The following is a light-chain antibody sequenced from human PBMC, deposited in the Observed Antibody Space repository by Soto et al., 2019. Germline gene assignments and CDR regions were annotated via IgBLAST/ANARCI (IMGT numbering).Light chain of an antibody. Sequence: QSALTQPASVSGSPGQSITISCTGTSSDVGGYNYVSWYQQHPGKAPKLMIYDVTNRPSGVSNRFSGSKSGNTASLTISGLQAEEEADYYCYSYASSSSWVFGGGTKVTVL. J-gene: IGLJ3*02. CDR3: YSYASSSSWV. CDR1: SSDVGGYNY. CDR2: DVT. V-gene: IGLV2-14*01.